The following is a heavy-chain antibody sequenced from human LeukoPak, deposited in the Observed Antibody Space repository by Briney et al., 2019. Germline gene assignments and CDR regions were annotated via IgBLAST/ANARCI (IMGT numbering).Heavy chain of an antibody. CDR1: GYTFTSYG. V-gene: IGHV1-18*01. D-gene: IGHD3-22*01. CDR3: AIAPNDFDISGYKIDY. Sequence: GASVKVSCKASGYTFTSYGISWVRQAPGQGLEWMGWISAYNGNTNYAQKLQGRVTMTTDTPTSTAYMVLRSLRSDDTAVYYCAIAPNDFDISGYKIDYSGQGTLVTVSS. J-gene: IGHJ4*02. CDR2: ISAYNGNT.